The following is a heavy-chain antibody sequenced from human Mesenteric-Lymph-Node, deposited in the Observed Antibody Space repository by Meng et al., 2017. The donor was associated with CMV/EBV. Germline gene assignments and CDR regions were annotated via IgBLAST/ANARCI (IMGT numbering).Heavy chain of an antibody. CDR2: INPNSGGT. CDR3: ARARELELPSSNWFDP. CDR1: YTFTGYY. J-gene: IGHJ5*02. V-gene: IGHV1-2*04. Sequence: YTFTGYYVHWVRKAPGQGLEWMGWINPNSGGTNYAQKFQGWVTMTRDTSISTAYMELSRLRSDDTAVYYCARARELELPSSNWFDPWGQGTLVTVSS. D-gene: IGHD1-7*01.